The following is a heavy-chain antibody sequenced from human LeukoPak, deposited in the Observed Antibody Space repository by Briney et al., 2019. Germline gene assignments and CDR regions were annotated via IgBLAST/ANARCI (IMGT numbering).Heavy chain of an antibody. CDR2: ISGSGGST. CDR1: GFTFSSYA. D-gene: IGHD2-21*01. V-gene: IGHV3-23*01. CDR3: AKEAGSEFHYYYYYMDV. J-gene: IGHJ6*03. Sequence: GGSLRLSCAASGFTFSSYAMSWVRQAPGKGLEWVSAISGSGGSTYYADSVKGRFTISRDNSKNTLYLQMNSLRAEDTAVYYCAKEAGSEFHYYYYYMDVWGKGTTVTISS.